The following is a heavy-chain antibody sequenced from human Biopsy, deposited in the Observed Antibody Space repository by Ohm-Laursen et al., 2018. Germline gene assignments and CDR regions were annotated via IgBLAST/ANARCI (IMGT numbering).Heavy chain of an antibody. CDR1: GFTFSSYA. Sequence: SLRLPCTASGFTFSSYAMTWFRQAPGKGLEWVSTISGNSDIIYDTDSVKGRLTISRDNSKNTLYLQMNSLRADDTAVYYCALAAAQTVTHFDYWGQGTLVTVSS. V-gene: IGHV3-23*01. CDR2: ISGNSDII. D-gene: IGHD4-17*01. J-gene: IGHJ4*02. CDR3: ALAAAQTVTHFDY.